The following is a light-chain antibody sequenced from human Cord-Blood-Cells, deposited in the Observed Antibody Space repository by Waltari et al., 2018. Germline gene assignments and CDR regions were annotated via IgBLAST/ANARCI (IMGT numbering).Light chain of an antibody. CDR3: QQYGSSPYT. V-gene: IGKV3-20*01. J-gene: IGKJ2*01. Sequence: EIVLTQSPGTLSLSPGKRATLSCRASQSVSSSYLAWYQQKPGQAPRLLIYGASSRATGIPDRFSGSGPVTDFTLTISRLEPEDFAVYYCQQYGSSPYTFGQGTKREIK. CDR1: QSVSSSY. CDR2: GAS.